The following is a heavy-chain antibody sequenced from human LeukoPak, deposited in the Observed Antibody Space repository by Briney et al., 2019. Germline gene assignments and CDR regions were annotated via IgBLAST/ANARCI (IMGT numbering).Heavy chain of an antibody. CDR3: ARARIVVVAYYYYFDY. J-gene: IGHJ4*02. CDR1: GGSISSSNW. D-gene: IGHD2-15*01. V-gene: IGHV4-4*02. CDR2: IYHSGST. Sequence: SETLCLTCAVSGGSISSSNWWSWVRQPPGKGLEWIGSIYHSGSTYYNPSLKSRVTISVDTSKNQFSLKLSSVTAADTAVYYCARARIVVVAYYYYFDYWGQGTLVTVSS.